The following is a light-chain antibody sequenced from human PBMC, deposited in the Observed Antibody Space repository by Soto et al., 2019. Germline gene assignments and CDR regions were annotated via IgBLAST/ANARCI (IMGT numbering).Light chain of an antibody. CDR1: SSDIGVYHY. CDR3: SSYTSSATLI. CDR2: EVS. Sequence: QSVLAQPASVSGSPGQSITISCTGTSSDIGVYHYVSWFQQHPGKAPKLIIYEVSYRPSGISNCFSGSQSDNTASLTISGLQAEDEADYYCSSYTSSATLIFGGGTKGTVL. V-gene: IGLV2-14*01. J-gene: IGLJ2*01.